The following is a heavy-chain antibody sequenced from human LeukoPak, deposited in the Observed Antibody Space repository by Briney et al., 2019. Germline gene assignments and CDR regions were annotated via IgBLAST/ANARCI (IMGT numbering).Heavy chain of an antibody. CDR3: ARSVPDYTRFDF. J-gene: IGHJ4*02. D-gene: IGHD4-11*01. CDR1: GFTFSDYA. Sequence: GGSLRLSCVASGFTFSDYAMNWVRQAPGKGLEWVSTFKTNYNQVYYAETVRGRFTISTDNSKNTAYLQMNSLRVEDTALYYCARSVPDYTRFDFWGQGALVTVSS. V-gene: IGHV3-23*05. CDR2: FKTNYNQV.